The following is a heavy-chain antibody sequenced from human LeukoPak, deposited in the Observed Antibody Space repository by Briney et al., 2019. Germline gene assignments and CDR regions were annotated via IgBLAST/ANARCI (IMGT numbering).Heavy chain of an antibody. D-gene: IGHD3-22*01. V-gene: IGHV3-30*02. CDR2: IRYDGSNK. CDR1: GFTFSIYV. Sequence: GGSLRLSCEASGFTFSIYVMHWVRQAPGKGLEWVAFIRYDGSNKYYADSVKGRFTISRDNSKNTLYLQMNSLRAEDTAVYYCATSDSSGYYYWGMGYMDVWGKGTTVTVSS. J-gene: IGHJ6*03. CDR3: ATSDSSGYYYWGMGYMDV.